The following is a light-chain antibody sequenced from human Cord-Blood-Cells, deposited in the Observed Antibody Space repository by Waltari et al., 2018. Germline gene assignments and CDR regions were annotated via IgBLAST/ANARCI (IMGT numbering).Light chain of an antibody. Sequence: SALTQPASVSGSPGQSITISCTGTSSDVGGYNYVSWYQQHPGKAPKLMIYDVSKRPSGVSNRFSGSKSGNTASLTISGLQAEDEADYYCSSYTSSSTFWVFGGGTKLTVL. CDR3: SSYTSSSTFWV. V-gene: IGLV2-14*01. CDR2: DVS. CDR1: SSDVGGYNY. J-gene: IGLJ3*02.